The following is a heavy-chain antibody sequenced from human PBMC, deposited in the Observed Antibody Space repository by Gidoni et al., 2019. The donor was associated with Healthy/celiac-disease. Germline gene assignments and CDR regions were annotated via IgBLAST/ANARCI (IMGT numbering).Heavy chain of an antibody. D-gene: IGHD6-25*01. V-gene: IGHV3-21*01. CDR3: ARAPSGHAFDI. CDR1: GFTFVSYS. Sequence: EVQLVESGGGLVKPGVSLSLSCAASGFTFVSYSMNWVRQAPGKGLEWVSSISSSSSYIYYADSVKGRFTISRDNAKNSLYLQMNSLRAEDTAVYYCARAPSGHAFDIWGQGTMVTVSS. CDR2: ISSSSSYI. J-gene: IGHJ3*02.